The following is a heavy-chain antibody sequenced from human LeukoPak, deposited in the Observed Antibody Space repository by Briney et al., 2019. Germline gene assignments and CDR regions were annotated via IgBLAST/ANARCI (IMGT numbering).Heavy chain of an antibody. J-gene: IGHJ4*02. CDR1: GGSISSSSYY. D-gene: IGHD6-13*01. V-gene: IGHV4-39*01. CDR2: IYYSGST. CDR3: ARSPYSSSWYYFDY. Sequence: SVTLSLTCTVSGGSISSSSYYWGWIRQPPGKGLEWIGSIYYSGSTYYNPSLKSRVTISVDTSKNQFSLKLSSVTAADTAVYYCARSPYSSSWYYFDYWGQGTLVTVSS.